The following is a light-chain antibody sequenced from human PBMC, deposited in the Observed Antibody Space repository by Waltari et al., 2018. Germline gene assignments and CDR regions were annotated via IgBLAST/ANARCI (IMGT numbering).Light chain of an antibody. CDR3: QHYDSYSAT. J-gene: IGKJ4*02. V-gene: IGKV1-5*03. CDR1: QSIPRW. CDR2: KAS. Sequence: DIRMTQSPSTLSASVGDRVTITCRASQSIPRWLAWYQQKPGKAPKLLIYKASILESGVPSRFSGGGSGTEFTLTISSLQPDDFATYYCQHYDSYSATFGGGTKVEIK.